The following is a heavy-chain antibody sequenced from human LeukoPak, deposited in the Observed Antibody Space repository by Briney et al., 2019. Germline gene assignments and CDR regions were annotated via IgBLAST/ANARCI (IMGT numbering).Heavy chain of an antibody. CDR1: GFTFSSYS. V-gene: IGHV3-21*01. J-gene: IGHJ3*02. D-gene: IGHD4-23*01. Sequence: GGSLRLSCAASGFTFSSYSMNWVRQAPGKGLEWVSSISSSSSYIYYADSVKGRFTISRDNAKNSLYLQMNSLRAEDTAVYYCVRDEGSRDYGGNPNAFDIWGQGTMVTVSS. CDR3: VRDEGSRDYGGNPNAFDI. CDR2: ISSSSSYI.